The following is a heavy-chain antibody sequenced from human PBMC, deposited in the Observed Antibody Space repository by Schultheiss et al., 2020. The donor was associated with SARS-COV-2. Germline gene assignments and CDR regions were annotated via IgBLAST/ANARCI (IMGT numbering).Heavy chain of an antibody. CDR2: IYYSGST. Sequence: SQTLSLTCPVSGGSISSYYWSWIRQPPGKGLEWIGYIYYSGSTNYNPSLKSRVTISVDTSKNQFSLKLSSVTAADTAVYYCASLYYDFWSGYYGYNWFDPWGQGTLVTVSS. CDR3: ASLYYDFWSGYYGYNWFDP. D-gene: IGHD3-3*01. J-gene: IGHJ5*02. CDR1: GGSISSYY. V-gene: IGHV4-59*08.